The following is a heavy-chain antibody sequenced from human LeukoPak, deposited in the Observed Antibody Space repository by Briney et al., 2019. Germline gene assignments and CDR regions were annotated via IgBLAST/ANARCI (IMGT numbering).Heavy chain of an antibody. Sequence: GGSLRLSCAAPGFTFSSYWMSWVRQAPGKGLEWVANIKQDGSEKYYVDSVKGRFTISRDNAKNSLYLQMNSLRAEDTAVYYCARAMVRGVTPDYWGQGTLVTVSS. D-gene: IGHD3-10*01. CDR3: ARAMVRGVTPDY. CDR2: IKQDGSEK. V-gene: IGHV3-7*05. J-gene: IGHJ4*02. CDR1: GFTFSSYW.